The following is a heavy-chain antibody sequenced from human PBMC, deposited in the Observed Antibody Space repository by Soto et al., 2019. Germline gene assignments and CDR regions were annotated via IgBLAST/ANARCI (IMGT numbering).Heavy chain of an antibody. J-gene: IGHJ5*02. CDR1: GFTFSSYA. V-gene: IGHV3-23*01. Sequence: GSLRLSCAASGFTFSSYAMSWVRQAPGKGLEWVSAISGSGGSTYYADSVKGRFTISRDNSKNTLYLQMNSLRAEDTAVYYCAKDAEGYCSSTSCYSWFDPWGQGTLVTVSS. CDR3: AKDAEGYCSSTSCYSWFDP. D-gene: IGHD2-2*02. CDR2: ISGSGGST.